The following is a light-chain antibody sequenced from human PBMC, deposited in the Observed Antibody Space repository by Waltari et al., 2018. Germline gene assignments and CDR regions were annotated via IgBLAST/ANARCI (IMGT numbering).Light chain of an antibody. Sequence: EAMMTQSPATLSVSPGDRATLSCRASQSVSNNVAWFQQKPGQAPSLLIYDASTRATGVPARFSGSVSGTEFTLTISSLQTEDFAVYYCQQYNNWPLYTFGQGTKLGIK. J-gene: IGKJ2*01. CDR3: QQYNNWPLYT. CDR1: QSVSNN. CDR2: DAS. V-gene: IGKV3-15*01.